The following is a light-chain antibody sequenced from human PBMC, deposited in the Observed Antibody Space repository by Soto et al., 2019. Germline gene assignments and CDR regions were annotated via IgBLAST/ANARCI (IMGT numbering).Light chain of an antibody. CDR2: GAS. V-gene: IGKV3-20*01. CDR3: QQYGSSPLT. Sequence: EIVMTQSPATLSVSPGERASLSCRARQSVSSNYLAWYQQKAGQAPRLLIYGASRRATGIPDRFSGSGSGTDFTLTISRLEPEDFAVYYCQQYGSSPLTFGGGTKVDIK. CDR1: QSVSSNY. J-gene: IGKJ4*01.